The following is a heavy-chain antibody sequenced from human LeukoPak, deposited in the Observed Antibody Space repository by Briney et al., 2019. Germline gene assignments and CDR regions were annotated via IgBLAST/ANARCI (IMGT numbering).Heavy chain of an antibody. Sequence: GGSLRLSCAASGFTFSAYKMNWVRQAPGKGLEWVSAISGSGGSTYYADSVKGRFTISRDNSKNTLYLQMNSLRAEDTAVYYWAKDFLGSSRVGGPTAMSDMDVWGKGTTVTVSS. CDR3: AKDFLGSSRVGGPTAMSDMDV. V-gene: IGHV3-23*01. CDR2: ISGSGGST. CDR1: GFTFSAYK. D-gene: IGHD3-16*01. J-gene: IGHJ6*03.